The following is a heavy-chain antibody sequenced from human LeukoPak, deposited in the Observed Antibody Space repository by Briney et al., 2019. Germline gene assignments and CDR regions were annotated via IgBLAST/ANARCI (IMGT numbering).Heavy chain of an antibody. CDR2: IFPGDSDT. D-gene: IGHD2-15*01. CDR1: GYSFSTYW. Sequence: GESLKISCKGSGYSFSTYWIAWVRQMPGKGLEWMGIIFPGDSDTRYSPSFQGQVTISADKSVSTAYLQWSSLKASDTAMYYCARRAPGYCSGGTCTHLEYWGQGTLVTVSS. V-gene: IGHV5-51*01. CDR3: ARRAPGYCSGGTCTHLEY. J-gene: IGHJ4*02.